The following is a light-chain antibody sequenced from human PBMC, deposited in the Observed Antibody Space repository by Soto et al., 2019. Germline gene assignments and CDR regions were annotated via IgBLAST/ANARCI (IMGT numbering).Light chain of an antibody. CDR1: QSVRTRY. J-gene: IGKJ1*01. Sequence: DIVLTQSPGTLSLSPGETATLSCKSSQSVRTRYLAWYQQRPGQAPRLRVYHTSTRATGIPARFSGSGSRTDFTLTISSLEPEEFAVYYCQQRSNWPPQWTLAQGTKVDIK. V-gene: IGKV3D-20*02. CDR3: QQRSNWPPQWT. CDR2: HTS.